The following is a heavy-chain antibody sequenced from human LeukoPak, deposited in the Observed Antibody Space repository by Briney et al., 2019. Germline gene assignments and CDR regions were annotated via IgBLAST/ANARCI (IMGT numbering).Heavy chain of an antibody. Sequence: GESLKISCKGSGYSFTSYWIGWVRQMPGKGLEWMGIIYPGDSDTRYSPSFQGQVTISADKSISTAYLQWSSLKASDTAMYYCASAYSSGWKQWGSWFDPWGQGTLVTVSS. CDR1: GYSFTSYW. J-gene: IGHJ5*02. V-gene: IGHV5-51*01. CDR3: ASAYSSGWKQWGSWFDP. D-gene: IGHD6-19*01. CDR2: IYPGDSDT.